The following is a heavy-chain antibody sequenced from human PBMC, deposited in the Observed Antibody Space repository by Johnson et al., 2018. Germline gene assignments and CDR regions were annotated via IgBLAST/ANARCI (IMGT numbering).Heavy chain of an antibody. CDR1: GFTFDDYA. CDR3: AKDKGDCSSTSCRYYYYYYGMDG. CDR2: ISWNSGSI. D-gene: IGHD2-2*01. J-gene: IGHJ6*02. V-gene: IGHV3-9*01. Sequence: VQLQESGGGVVQLVQSGRSLRLSCAASGFTFDDYAMYWVRHGPGKGLEWVSGISWNSGSIGYADSVKGRLPIPRDNPNNSLYLKMNSRRAEDPAFYYFAKDKGDCSSTSCRYYYYYYGMDGWGQGTTVTVSS.